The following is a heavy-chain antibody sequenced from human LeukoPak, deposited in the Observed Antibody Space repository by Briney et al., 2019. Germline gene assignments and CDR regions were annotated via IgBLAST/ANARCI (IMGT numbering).Heavy chain of an antibody. CDR2: ISSSGSTI. D-gene: IGHD3-3*01. CDR3: ARGFLEWLYYYYYYYYMDV. Sequence: GGSLRLSCAASEFTFSSYEMNWVRQAPGKGLEWVSYISSSGSTILYADSVKGRFTISRDNAKNTLYLQMNSLRAEDTAVYYCARGFLEWLYYYYYYYYMDVWGKGTTVTVSS. J-gene: IGHJ6*03. V-gene: IGHV3-48*03. CDR1: EFTFSSYE.